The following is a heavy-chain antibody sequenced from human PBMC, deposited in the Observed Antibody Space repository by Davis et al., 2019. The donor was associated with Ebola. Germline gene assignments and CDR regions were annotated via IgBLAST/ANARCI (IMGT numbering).Heavy chain of an antibody. Sequence: ASVKVSCKASGYSFTDDGSSWVRQAPGQGLEWMGWISTYNGNTNYAQKVQGRITMTTDTSTSTAYTELRSLRSDDTARYYCARDVRGITGPSEYWGQGTLVTVSS. V-gene: IGHV1-18*01. D-gene: IGHD1-1*01. J-gene: IGHJ4*02. CDR1: GYSFTDDG. CDR3: ARDVRGITGPSEY. CDR2: ISTYNGNT.